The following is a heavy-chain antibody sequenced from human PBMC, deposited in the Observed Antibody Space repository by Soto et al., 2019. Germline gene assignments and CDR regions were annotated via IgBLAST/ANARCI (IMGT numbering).Heavy chain of an antibody. CDR3: VRDQRSYYSPSLDY. J-gene: IGHJ4*02. D-gene: IGHD1-26*01. Sequence: SETLSLTCAVSGSSTTSNYYWGWIRQSPGKGLEWIGSIYHSGSTYYNPSLKSRVTISVDTSKNQFSLKLSSVTAADTAVYYCVRDQRSYYSPSLDYWGRGTLVTVSS. V-gene: IGHV4-38-2*02. CDR1: GSSTTSNYY. CDR2: IYHSGST.